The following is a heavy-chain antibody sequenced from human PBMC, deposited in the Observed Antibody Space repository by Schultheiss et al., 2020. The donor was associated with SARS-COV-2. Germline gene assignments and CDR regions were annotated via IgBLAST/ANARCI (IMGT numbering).Heavy chain of an antibody. V-gene: IGHV3-11*01. CDR3: ARDWNVLRYFDPENYFDY. J-gene: IGHJ4*02. CDR2: ISSSGSTI. D-gene: IGHD3-9*01. CDR1: GFTVSDYY. Sequence: GGSLRLSCAASGFTVSDYYMSWIRQAPGKGLEWVSYISSSGSTIYYADSVKGRFTISRDNAKNSLYLQMNSLRAEDTAVYYCARDWNVLRYFDPENYFDYWGQGTLVTVSS.